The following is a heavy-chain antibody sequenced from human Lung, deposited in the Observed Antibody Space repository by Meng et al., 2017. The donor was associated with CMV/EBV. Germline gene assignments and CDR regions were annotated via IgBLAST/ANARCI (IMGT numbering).Heavy chain of an antibody. CDR2: IHPHRGDT. D-gene: IGHD7-27*01. V-gene: IGHV1-2*02. Sequence: ASVXVSCQASGYTFTAHYFHWVRQAPGQGLEWMGWIHPHRGDTNYAQQFQGRVTLTRDTSINTGYMELTRLTSDDTAVYYCARDNNWGPDYWGQGTLVTVSS. CDR3: ARDNNWGPDY. CDR1: GYTFTAHY. J-gene: IGHJ4*02.